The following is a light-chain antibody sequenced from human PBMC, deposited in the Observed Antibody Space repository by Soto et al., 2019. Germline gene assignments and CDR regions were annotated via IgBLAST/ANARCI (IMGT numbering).Light chain of an antibody. CDR1: QSVSSSY. Sequence: EIVLTQSPGTLSLSPGERATLSCRASQSVSSSYLAWYQQKPGQAPRLLIYGASSRATGIPDRFSGSGSGTDFTLTISRLEPEDFAVYYCQQLGTSPWTFGQGTNVEI. CDR3: QQLGTSPWT. CDR2: GAS. J-gene: IGKJ1*01. V-gene: IGKV3-20*01.